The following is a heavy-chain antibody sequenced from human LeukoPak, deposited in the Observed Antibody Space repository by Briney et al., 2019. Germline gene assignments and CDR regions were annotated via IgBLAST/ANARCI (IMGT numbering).Heavy chain of an antibody. CDR1: GGSLSSGGYY. J-gene: IGHJ5*02. D-gene: IGHD3-16*01. CDR2: IHYSGST. Sequence: SETLSLTCIVSGGSLSSGGYYWNWLRQHPGKGLGWLGYIHYSGSTYYNPSLKTRVTISIDMSKTQFSLKLSSVTAAGTAVYTCARDSRLALGGGFAGWFDTGGQGTLVTVSS. CDR3: ARDSRLALGGGFAGWFDT. V-gene: IGHV4-31*03.